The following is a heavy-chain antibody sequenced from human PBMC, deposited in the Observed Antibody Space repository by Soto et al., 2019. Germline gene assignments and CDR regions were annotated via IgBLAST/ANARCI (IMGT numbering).Heavy chain of an antibody. D-gene: IGHD5-18*01. CDR1: GYTLTELS. V-gene: IGHV1-24*01. CDR3: ATRNTAMVKFDY. Sequence: ASVKVSCKVSGYTLTELSMHWVRQAPGKGLEWMGGFDPEDGETIYAQKFQGRVTMTEDTSTDTAYMELSSLRSEDTAVYYCATRNTAMVKFDYWGQGTLVTVS. J-gene: IGHJ4*02. CDR2: FDPEDGET.